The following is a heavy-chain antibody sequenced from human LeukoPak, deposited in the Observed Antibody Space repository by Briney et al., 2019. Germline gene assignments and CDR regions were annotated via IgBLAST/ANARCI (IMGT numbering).Heavy chain of an antibody. Sequence: PGGSLRLSCAASGFAFSNYWMSWIRQAPGKGLEWVSYISNISNTMYHADSVKGRFTISRDNAKNSLYLEMSSLRAEDTAVYYCARERITFGRVIVPNYFDSWGQGTLVTVSS. V-gene: IGHV3-11*04. CDR1: GFAFSNYW. J-gene: IGHJ4*02. D-gene: IGHD3-16*02. CDR2: ISNISNTM. CDR3: ARERITFGRVIVPNYFDS.